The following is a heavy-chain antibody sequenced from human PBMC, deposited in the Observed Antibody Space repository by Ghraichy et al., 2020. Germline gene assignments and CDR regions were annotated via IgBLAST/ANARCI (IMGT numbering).Heavy chain of an antibody. V-gene: IGHV4-34*01. D-gene: IGHD2-15*01. CDR1: GGSIAGYY. Sequence: SETLSLTCAVYGGSIAGYYWSWIRQSPGRGLEWVGEINYVGSTIYNPSLDSRLLISLDMSRNQFSLQLTSVAAADTAVYYCARGRYCGGGACYPRPSNFDFWGRGILGTVSS. CDR3: ARGRYCGGGACYPRPSNFDF. CDR2: INYVGST. J-gene: IGHJ4*02.